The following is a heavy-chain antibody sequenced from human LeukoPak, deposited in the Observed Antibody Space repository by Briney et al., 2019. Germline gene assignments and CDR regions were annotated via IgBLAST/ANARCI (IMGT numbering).Heavy chain of an antibody. CDR3: AKADYDSGSYFPIR. Sequence: GGSLRLSCAASGFTLSSYAMSWVRQAPGKGLEWVSTLSGSGGRTYYADSVKGRFTISRDNSKNTLYLQMNSLRPEDTAVYYCAKADYDSGSYFPIRWGQGTLVTVSS. CDR1: GFTLSSYA. V-gene: IGHV3-23*01. D-gene: IGHD3-10*01. CDR2: LSGSGGRT. J-gene: IGHJ4*02.